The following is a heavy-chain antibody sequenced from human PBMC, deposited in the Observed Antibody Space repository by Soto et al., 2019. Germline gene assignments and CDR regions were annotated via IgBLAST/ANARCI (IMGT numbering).Heavy chain of an antibody. V-gene: IGHV3-33*01. J-gene: IGHJ4*02. Sequence: QVQLVESGGGVVQPGRSLRLSCAASGFPFSNYGMHWVRQAPGKGLEWVAVIWYDGSNKYYVDSVKGRFTISRDNSKNTLYMQMKILRAEDTAVDSCARYGHGSGSYYTFWGQGTLVTVS. CDR2: IWYDGSNK. D-gene: IGHD3-10*01. CDR1: GFPFSNYG. CDR3: ARYGHGSGSYYTF.